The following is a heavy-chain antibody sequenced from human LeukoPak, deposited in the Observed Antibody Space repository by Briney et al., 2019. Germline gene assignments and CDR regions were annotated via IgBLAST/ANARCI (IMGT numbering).Heavy chain of an antibody. V-gene: IGHV4-34*01. CDR1: GGSFSGYY. CDR3: ASGGSCYDY. J-gene: IGHJ4*02. Sequence: NPSETLSLTCAVYGGSFSGYYWSWIRQPPGKGLEWIGETNHSGSTNYNPSLKSRVTISVDTSKNQFSLELSSVTAADTAVYYCASGGSCYDYWGQGTLVTVSS. CDR2: TNHSGST. D-gene: IGHD2-2*01.